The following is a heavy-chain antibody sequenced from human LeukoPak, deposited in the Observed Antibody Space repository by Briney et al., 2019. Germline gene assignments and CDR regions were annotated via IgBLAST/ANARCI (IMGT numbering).Heavy chain of an antibody. V-gene: IGHV4-59*01. J-gene: IGHJ3*01. CDR1: GDSINSYF. CDR3: ARVTRTHDAFDV. CDR2: IYSRGTT. D-gene: IGHD2-21*02. Sequence: SETLSLTCTVSGDSINSYFWTWIRQPPGKGLEWLGYIYSRGTTAYNPSLESRLTMSTDTSKNQFSPTLRSVTTADTAVYFCARVTRTHDAFDVWGQPIMVTVSS.